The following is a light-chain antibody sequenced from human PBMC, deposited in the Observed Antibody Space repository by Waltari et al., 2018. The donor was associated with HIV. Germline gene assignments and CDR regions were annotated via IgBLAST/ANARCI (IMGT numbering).Light chain of an antibody. V-gene: IGKV3-11*01. CDR3: QQRSNWPPALT. CDR2: DAS. Sequence: EIVLTQSPATLSLSPGERATLSCRARQSVSSYLAWYQQKPGQAPRLLIYDASNRSTGIPARVSGSGSGTDFTLTISSLEPEDFAVYYCQQRSNWPPALTFGGGTKVEIK. J-gene: IGKJ4*01. CDR1: QSVSSY.